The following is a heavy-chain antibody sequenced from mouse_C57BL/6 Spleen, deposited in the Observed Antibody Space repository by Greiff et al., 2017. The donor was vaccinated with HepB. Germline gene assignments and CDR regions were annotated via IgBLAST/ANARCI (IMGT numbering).Heavy chain of an antibody. D-gene: IGHD1-1*01. Sequence: VQLQQPGAELVMPGASVKLSCKASGYTFTSYWMHWVKQRPGQGLEWIGEIDPSDSYTNYNQKFKGKSTLTVDKSSSTAYMQLSSLTSEDSAVYYCARRGHYYGSSFDYWGQGTTLTVSS. J-gene: IGHJ2*01. CDR3: ARRGHYYGSSFDY. CDR2: IDPSDSYT. CDR1: GYTFTSYW. V-gene: IGHV1-69*01.